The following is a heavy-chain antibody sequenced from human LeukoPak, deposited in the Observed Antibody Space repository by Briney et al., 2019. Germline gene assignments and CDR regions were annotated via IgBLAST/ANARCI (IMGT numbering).Heavy chain of an antibody. CDR2: IKPDGSEK. D-gene: IGHD2-8*01. V-gene: IGHV3-7*01. CDR3: GRGGSQRVSS. J-gene: IGHJ4*02. Sequence: PGGSQTLSCTASGFSFSDFWMSWVRQAPGKGLEWVAKIKPDGSEKYYVDSVKGRFSISRDNAKKSLYLQMNNMRVEDTAVYYCGRGGSQRVSSWGQGTLVTVSS. CDR1: GFSFSDFW.